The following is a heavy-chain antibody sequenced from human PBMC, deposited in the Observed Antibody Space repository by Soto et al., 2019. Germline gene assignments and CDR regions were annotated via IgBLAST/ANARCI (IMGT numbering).Heavy chain of an antibody. J-gene: IGHJ1*01. CDR2: IYYSGST. Sequence: QVQLQESGPGLVKPSQTLSLTCTVSGGSISSGGYYWSWIRQHPGKGLEWIGYIYYSGSTYYNPSLKSRVTIAVDTSKNQFSLKLSSVTAADTAVYYCARVGQWLVRGYFQHWGQGTLVTVSS. CDR1: GGSISSGGYY. D-gene: IGHD6-19*01. CDR3: ARVGQWLVRGYFQH. V-gene: IGHV4-31*03.